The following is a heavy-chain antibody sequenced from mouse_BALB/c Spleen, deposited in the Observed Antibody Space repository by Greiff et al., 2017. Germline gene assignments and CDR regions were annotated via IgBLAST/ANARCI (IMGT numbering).Heavy chain of an antibody. Sequence: VQGVESGPGLVAPSQSLSITCTVSGFSLTSYGVHWVRQPPGKGLEWLGVIWAGGSTNYNSALMSRLSISKDNSKSQVFLKMNSLQTDDTAMYYCARGDGNYVPWFAYWGQGTLVTVSA. CDR3: ARGDGNYVPWFAY. CDR1: GFSLTSYG. J-gene: IGHJ3*01. CDR2: IWAGGST. V-gene: IGHV2-9*02. D-gene: IGHD2-1*01.